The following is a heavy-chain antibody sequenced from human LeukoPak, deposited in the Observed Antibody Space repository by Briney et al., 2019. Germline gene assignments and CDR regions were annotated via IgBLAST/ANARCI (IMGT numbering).Heavy chain of an antibody. Sequence: GGSLRLSCAASGFTFTNYWMSWVRQAPGKGLELVANIKQDRSEKYYVDSVKGRLTISRDNAKNSLYLQMNSLRAEDTAVYYCARLREIPVFGVVTKSTSYFDYWGQGTLVTVSS. D-gene: IGHD3-3*01. CDR1: GFTFTNYW. J-gene: IGHJ4*02. V-gene: IGHV3-7*01. CDR3: ARLREIPVFGVVTKSTSYFDY. CDR2: IKQDRSEK.